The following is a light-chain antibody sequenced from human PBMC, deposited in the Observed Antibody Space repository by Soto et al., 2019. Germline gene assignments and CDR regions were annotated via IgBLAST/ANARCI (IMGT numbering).Light chain of an antibody. CDR2: ASS. Sequence: DIQMTQSPASLAASLGDRITISCRASQTISNYLNWYHQKPGKAPKLLFYASSTLQSGVPSTFSGSGSGTEFTLSISSLQPEDFGIYYCQQSYNIPFTFVPGTKVDVK. V-gene: IGKV1-39*01. CDR1: QTISNY. J-gene: IGKJ3*01. CDR3: QQSYNIPFT.